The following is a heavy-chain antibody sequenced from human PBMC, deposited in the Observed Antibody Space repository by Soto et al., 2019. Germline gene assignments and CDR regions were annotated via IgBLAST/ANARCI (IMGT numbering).Heavy chain of an antibody. CDR1: GFTLSGYA. D-gene: IGHD6-6*01. CDR2: ISSNGVGT. Sequence: GGSLRLSCAASGFTLSGYAMDWVRQAPGKGLEYVSGISSNGVGTYYANSVQGRFTISRDNSKNTVYLQMGSLRPEDMAVFYCARRARPDFYYMDVWGKGTTVTVSS. CDR3: ARRARPDFYYMDV. J-gene: IGHJ6*03. V-gene: IGHV3-64*01.